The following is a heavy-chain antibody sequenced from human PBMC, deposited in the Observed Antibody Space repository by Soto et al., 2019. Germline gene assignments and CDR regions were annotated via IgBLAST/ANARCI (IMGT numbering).Heavy chain of an antibody. V-gene: IGHV4-59*08. Sequence: QVQLQESGPGLVKPSETLSLTCTVSGGSISSYYWSWIRQPPGKGLEWIGYIYYSGSTNYNPSLKSRVTISVDTSKNQFSLKLSSVTAADTAVYYCARRSGLDAFDIWGQGTMVTVSS. J-gene: IGHJ3*02. CDR2: IYYSGST. CDR1: GGSISSYY. D-gene: IGHD3-10*01. CDR3: ARRSGLDAFDI.